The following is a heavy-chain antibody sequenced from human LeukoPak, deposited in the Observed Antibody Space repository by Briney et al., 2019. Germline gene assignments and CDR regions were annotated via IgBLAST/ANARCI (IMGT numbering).Heavy chain of an antibody. CDR1: GFAFNTYA. CDR2: INHHSGFI. Sequence: GGSLRLSCAASGFAFNTYAMNWVRQAPGKGLEWVSSINHHSGFIYYADSVKGRFTISRDNAKNSLYLQMNSLRAEDTAVYYCARGRRSSDYWGQGTLVTVSS. D-gene: IGHD3-10*01. CDR3: ARGRRSSDY. J-gene: IGHJ4*02. V-gene: IGHV3-21*04.